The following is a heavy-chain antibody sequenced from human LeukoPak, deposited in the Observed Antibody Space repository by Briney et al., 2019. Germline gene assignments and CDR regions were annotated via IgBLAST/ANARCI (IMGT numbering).Heavy chain of an antibody. Sequence: NPSETLSLTCAVYGGSFSGYYWSWIRQPPGKGLEWIGEINHSGSTNYNPSLKSRVTISVDTSKNQFSLKLSSVTAADTAVYYCANRSGWYDPLDYWGDGTLVTVSS. D-gene: IGHD6-19*01. CDR2: INHSGST. V-gene: IGHV4-34*01. CDR1: GGSFSGYY. CDR3: ANRSGWYDPLDY. J-gene: IGHJ4*01.